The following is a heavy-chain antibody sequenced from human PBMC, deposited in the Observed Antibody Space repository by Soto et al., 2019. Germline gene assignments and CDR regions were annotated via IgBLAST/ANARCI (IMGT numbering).Heavy chain of an antibody. J-gene: IGHJ5*02. CDR3: KRAERFPRSWFDP. D-gene: IGHD3-10*01. V-gene: IGHV4-34*01. Sequence: AETLSLTVDVFGASFRDYYWIWVRQPPGKGLEWIGEVNHSGEDTSNPLIQSRITISLDTYNNQFSLKMSPLTEDATAMYFCKRAERFPRSWFDPWGQGTKVTVSS. CDR2: VNHSGED. CDR1: GASFRDYY.